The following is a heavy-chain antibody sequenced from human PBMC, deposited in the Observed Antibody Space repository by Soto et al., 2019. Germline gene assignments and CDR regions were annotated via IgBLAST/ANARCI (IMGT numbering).Heavy chain of an antibody. CDR2: IDYNGVT. Sequence: SETLSLTCTVSGGSIYRSGYYWGWIRQPPGRGLEWIGNIDYNGVTYSNPSLKSRVTISRDTSKNQFSLKLTSVTAADTALYYCARGRATDTPNVNYFDYWGQGTLVTVSS. V-gene: IGHV4-39*01. D-gene: IGHD1-1*01. J-gene: IGHJ4*02. CDR1: GGSIYRSGYY. CDR3: ARGRATDTPNVNYFDY.